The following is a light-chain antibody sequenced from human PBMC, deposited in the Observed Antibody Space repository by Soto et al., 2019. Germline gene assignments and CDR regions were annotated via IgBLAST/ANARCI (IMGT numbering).Light chain of an antibody. CDR3: GSYAGFNNYVA. CDR1: ISDVGGYNY. J-gene: IGLJ2*01. CDR2: EVS. V-gene: IGLV2-8*01. Sequence: QSALTQPPSASGSPGQSVTISCTGTISDVGGYNYVSWYQQHPGKAPKLMIYEVSERPSGVPDRFSGSKSGNTASLTVSGRQAEDEADYYCGSYAGFNNYVAFGGGTQLTVL.